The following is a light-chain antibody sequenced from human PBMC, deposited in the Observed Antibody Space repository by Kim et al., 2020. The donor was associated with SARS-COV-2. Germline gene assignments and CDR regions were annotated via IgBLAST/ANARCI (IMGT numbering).Light chain of an antibody. V-gene: IGLV3-21*04. CDR2: YDS. CDR3: QVWDSSSDHVV. CDR1: NIGSKS. Sequence: PGETARSTCGGNNIGSKSVHWYQQKPGQAPVLVIYYDSDRPSGIPERFSGSNSGNTATLTISRVEAGDEADYYCQVWDSSSDHVVFGGGTQLTVL. J-gene: IGLJ2*01.